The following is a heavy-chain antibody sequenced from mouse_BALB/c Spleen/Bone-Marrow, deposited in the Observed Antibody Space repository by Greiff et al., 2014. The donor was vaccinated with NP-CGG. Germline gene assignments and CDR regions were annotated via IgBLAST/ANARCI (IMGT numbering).Heavy chain of an antibody. D-gene: IGHD1-1*02. CDR2: ISDGGSYT. J-gene: IGHJ4*01. Sequence: EVQVVESGGGLVKPGGSLKLSCTASGFIFSDYYMYWVRQAPEKRLEWVAAISDGGSYTYYPDSVKGRFTISRDSAKNNLYLQMSSLKSEDTAMYYCARSGEKYGAMDYWGQGTSVTVSS. V-gene: IGHV5-4*02. CDR3: ARSGEKYGAMDY. CDR1: GFIFSDYY.